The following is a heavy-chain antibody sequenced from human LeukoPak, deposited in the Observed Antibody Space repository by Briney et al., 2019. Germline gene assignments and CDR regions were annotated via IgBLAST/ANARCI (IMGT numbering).Heavy chain of an antibody. J-gene: IGHJ3*02. Sequence: ASVKVSCKASRYTFTNHDFNWMRQATRQGLEWMGWMNPNSGSTGYAQKFQGRVTMTRDTSLSTAYMELSSLTSDDTAVYYCARDGRGAAAADDPLDIWGQGTTVTVSS. D-gene: IGHD6-13*01. CDR2: MNPNSGST. V-gene: IGHV1-8*01. CDR3: ARDGRGAAAADDPLDI. CDR1: RYTFTNHD.